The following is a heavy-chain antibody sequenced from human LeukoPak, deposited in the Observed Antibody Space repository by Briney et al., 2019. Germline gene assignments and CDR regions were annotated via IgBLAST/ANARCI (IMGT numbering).Heavy chain of an antibody. CDR1: GNYW. V-gene: IGHV3-74*01. CDR2: INSDGSWT. Sequence: GGSLRLSCAASGNYWMHWVRQAPGTGLVWVSHINSDGSWTSYADSVKGRFTISKDNAKNTVYLQMNSLRAEDTAVYYCVSFYETYWGRGTLVTVSS. J-gene: IGHJ4*02. CDR3: VSFYETY. D-gene: IGHD2/OR15-2a*01.